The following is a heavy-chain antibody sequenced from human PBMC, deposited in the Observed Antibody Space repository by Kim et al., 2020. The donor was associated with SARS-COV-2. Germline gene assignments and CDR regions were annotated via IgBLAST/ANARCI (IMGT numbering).Heavy chain of an antibody. Sequence: SETLSLTCTVSGDSIGSYYWTWIRQPPGKGLEWIGYIYYTESTNYNPSLNSRVAISVDTSKNQFSLKLSSVTAADTAVYYCARNYGYGSGSFYSYWGQGILVTVSS. J-gene: IGHJ4*02. CDR2: IYYTEST. CDR3: ARNYGYGSGSFYSY. V-gene: IGHV4-59*08. CDR1: GDSIGSYY. D-gene: IGHD3-10*01.